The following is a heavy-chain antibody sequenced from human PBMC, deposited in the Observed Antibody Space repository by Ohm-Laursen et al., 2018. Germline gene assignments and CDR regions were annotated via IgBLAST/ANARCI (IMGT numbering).Heavy chain of an antibody. CDR3: ARDLNYDFWSYLDY. J-gene: IGHJ4*02. D-gene: IGHD3-3*01. V-gene: IGHV4-4*08. CDR1: GASISSYY. Sequence: SETLSLTCPVSGASISSYYWTWIRQPPGKGLEWIGHFYHSGGTNNNPSFKSRVTISIDTSKNQVSLNLNSVTAADTAVYYCARDLNYDFWSYLDYWGRGTLVTVSS. CDR2: FYHSGGT.